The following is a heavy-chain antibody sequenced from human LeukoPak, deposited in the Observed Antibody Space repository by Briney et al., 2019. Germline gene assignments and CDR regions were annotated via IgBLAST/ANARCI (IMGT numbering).Heavy chain of an antibody. CDR1: GYTFTGYY. CDR2: INPNSGGT. J-gene: IGHJ4*02. CDR3: ARDGGNDYSNYDY. V-gene: IGHV1-2*02. D-gene: IGHD4-11*01. Sequence: GASVKVSCKASGYTFTGYYMHWVRQAPGQGLEWMGWINPNSGGTNYAQKFQGRVTMTRDTSISTAYMELSRLRSDDTAVYYCARDGGNDYSNYDYWGQGTLVTVPS.